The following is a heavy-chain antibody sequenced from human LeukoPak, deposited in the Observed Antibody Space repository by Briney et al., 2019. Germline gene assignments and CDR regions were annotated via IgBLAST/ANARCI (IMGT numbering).Heavy chain of an antibody. J-gene: IGHJ3*02. CDR2: IKSKTDGGTT. V-gene: IGHV3-15*01. CDR1: GFTFSNAW. CDR3: STHFSYNWNSGSAFDI. Sequence: GGSLTLSCAVSGFTFSNAWMSWVRQAPGKGLEWVGRIKSKTDGGTTDYASPVKGRFIISKDDSKNTLYLQMKSLKTEDTAVYHCSTHFSYNWNSGSAFDIWGQGTMVTVSS. D-gene: IGHD1-7*01.